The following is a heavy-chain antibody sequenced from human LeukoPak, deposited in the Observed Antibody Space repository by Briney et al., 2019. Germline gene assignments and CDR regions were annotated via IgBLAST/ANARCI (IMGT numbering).Heavy chain of an antibody. CDR3: ARERGYDFWSGSWFDP. J-gene: IGHJ5*02. V-gene: IGHV4-4*07. CDR1: GGSISSYY. Sequence: SETLSLTCTVSGGSISSYYWSWIRQPAGKGLEWIGRIYTSGGTNYNPSLKSRVTMSVDTSKNQFSLKLSSVTAADTAVYYCARERGYDFWSGSWFDPWGQGTLVTVSS. D-gene: IGHD3-3*01. CDR2: IYTSGGT.